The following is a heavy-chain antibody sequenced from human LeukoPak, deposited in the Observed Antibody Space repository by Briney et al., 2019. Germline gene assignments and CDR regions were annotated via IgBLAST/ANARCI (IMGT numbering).Heavy chain of an antibody. J-gene: IGHJ3*02. D-gene: IGHD6-25*01. CDR1: GYSFTSYW. V-gene: IGHV5-51*01. CDR2: INPGDSDA. CDR3: ARPLSSATWGAFDI. Sequence: PGESLKISCQGSGYSFTSYWIGWVRQMPGKGLEGMGIINPGDSDARYSPSFQGQVTISADKSISTAYLQWSSLKASDTAMYYCARPLSSATWGAFDIWGQGTMVIVSS.